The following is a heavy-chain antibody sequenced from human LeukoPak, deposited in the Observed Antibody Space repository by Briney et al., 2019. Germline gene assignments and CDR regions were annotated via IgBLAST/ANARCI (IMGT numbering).Heavy chain of an antibody. D-gene: IGHD5-12*01. V-gene: IGHV3-48*04. CDR3: ARDLGHTGYDLYDY. CDR2: ISTTSSPT. Sequence: GGSLRLSCAASGFSFSSYSMNWVRQAPGKGLEWVSHISTTSSPTYYADSVKGRFAMSRDNAKNSVYLQMNSLRAEDTAVYYCARDLGHTGYDLYDYWGQGTLVTVSS. J-gene: IGHJ4*02. CDR1: GFSFSSYS.